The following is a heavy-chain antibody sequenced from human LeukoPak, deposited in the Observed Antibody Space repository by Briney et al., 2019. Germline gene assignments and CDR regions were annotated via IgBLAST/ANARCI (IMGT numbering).Heavy chain of an antibody. CDR3: TSPRNYYGSGGYYD. CDR1: GFTFGDYV. D-gene: IGHD3-10*01. V-gene: IGHV3-49*04. Sequence: GGSLRLSCTASGFTFGDYVMAWVRQAPGKGLEWVGFIRSKAFGGTTEYAASVKGRFTISRDDSKSIASLQMNSLKTEDTAVYYCTSPRNYYGSGGYYDWGQGTLVTVSS. J-gene: IGHJ4*02. CDR2: IRSKAFGGTT.